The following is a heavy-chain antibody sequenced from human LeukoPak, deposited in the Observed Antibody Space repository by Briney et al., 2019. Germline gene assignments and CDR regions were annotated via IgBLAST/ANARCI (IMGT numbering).Heavy chain of an antibody. CDR3: AKSDMIVVVSKVGY. CDR1: GFTFSSYG. V-gene: IGHV3-23*01. D-gene: IGHD3-22*01. Sequence: GGSLRLSCAASGFTFSSYGMSWVRQAPGKGLEWVSAISGSGGSTYYADSVKGRFTISRDNSKNTLYLQMNSLRAEDTAVYYCAKSDMIVVVSKVGYWGQGTLVTVSS. CDR2: ISGSGGST. J-gene: IGHJ4*02.